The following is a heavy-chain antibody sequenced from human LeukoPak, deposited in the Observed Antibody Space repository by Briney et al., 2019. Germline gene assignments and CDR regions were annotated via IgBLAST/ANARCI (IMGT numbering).Heavy chain of an antibody. Sequence: SETLSLTCTVSGDSISTYYWSWIRQPPGKGLEPIGYMYYSGSTNYNPSLKSRVTISLDTPKNQFSVRLNSVTAADTAVYYCARGVAGYGPYDYWGQGTLVTVSS. D-gene: IGHD5-12*01. J-gene: IGHJ4*02. CDR3: ARGVAGYGPYDY. V-gene: IGHV4-59*01. CDR2: MYYSGST. CDR1: GDSISTYY.